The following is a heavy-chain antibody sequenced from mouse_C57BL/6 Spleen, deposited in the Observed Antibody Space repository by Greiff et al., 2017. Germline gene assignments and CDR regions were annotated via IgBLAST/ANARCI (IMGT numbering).Heavy chain of an antibody. J-gene: IGHJ2*01. CDR1: GYTFTSYD. Sequence: VQGVESGPELVKPGASVKLSCKASGYTFTSYDINWVKQRPGQGLEWIGGIYPRDGSTKYNEKFKGKAALTVDTSSSTAYMELHSLTSEDSAVYFCARSSITTVVATRLYFDYWGQGTTLTVSS. CDR3: ARSSITTVVATRLYFDY. CDR2: IYPRDGST. V-gene: IGHV1-85*01. D-gene: IGHD1-1*01.